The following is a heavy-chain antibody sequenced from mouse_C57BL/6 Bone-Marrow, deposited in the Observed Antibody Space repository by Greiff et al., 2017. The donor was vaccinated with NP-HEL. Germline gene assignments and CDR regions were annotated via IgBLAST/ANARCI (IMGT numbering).Heavy chain of an antibody. CDR2: SRNKANDYTT. V-gene: IGHV7-1*01. CDR1: GFTFSDFY. J-gene: IGHJ1*03. Sequence: EVNLVESGGGLVQSGRSLRLSCATSGFTFSDFYMEWVRQAPGKGLEWIAASRNKANDYTTEYSSPVKGRFIVSRATSPSLLYLQLNALRAEDTAIYYCARDALDWDFDVWGTGTTVTVSA. CDR3: ARDALDWDFDV.